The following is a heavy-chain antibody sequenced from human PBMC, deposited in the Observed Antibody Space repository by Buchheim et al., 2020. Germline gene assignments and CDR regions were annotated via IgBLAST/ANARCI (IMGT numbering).Heavy chain of an antibody. V-gene: IGHV4-61*01. D-gene: IGHD4-23*01. CDR3: ARDRGVVTPMSD. CDR2: IYYSGST. CDR1: GGSVSSGSYY. J-gene: IGHJ4*02. Sequence: QVQLQESGPGLVKPSETLSLTCTVSGGSVSSGSYYWSWIRQPPGKGLEWIGYIYYSGSTNYNPSLKSRVTISVDTSKNQFSLKLSSVTAADTAVYYCARDRGVVTPMSDWGQGTL.